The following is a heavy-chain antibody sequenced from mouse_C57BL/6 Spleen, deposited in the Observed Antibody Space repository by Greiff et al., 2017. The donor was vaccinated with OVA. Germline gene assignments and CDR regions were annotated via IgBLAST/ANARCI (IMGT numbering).Heavy chain of an antibody. Sequence: EVKLEESGGGLVQPKGSLKLSCAASGFSFNTYAMNWVRQAPGKGLEWVARIRSKSNNYATYYADSVKDRFTISRDDSESMLYLQMNNLKTEDTAMYYCVSQKTWFAYWGQGTLVTVSA. CDR1: GFSFNTYA. J-gene: IGHJ3*01. CDR2: IRSKSNNYAT. V-gene: IGHV10-1*01. CDR3: VSQKTWFAY.